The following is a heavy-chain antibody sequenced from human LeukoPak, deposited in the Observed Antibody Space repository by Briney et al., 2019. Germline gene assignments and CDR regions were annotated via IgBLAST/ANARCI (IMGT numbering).Heavy chain of an antibody. Sequence: GGSLRLSCAASGFSFTNYAMSWVRQAPARGPEWLSSMKGGGETFYADSVKGRFTISRDNSKNTLYLQMNSLRAEDTAVYYCARTYYGSGSPDYWGQGTLVTVSS. V-gene: IGHV3-23*01. D-gene: IGHD3-10*01. CDR2: MKGGGET. CDR3: ARTYYGSGSPDY. CDR1: GFSFTNYA. J-gene: IGHJ4*02.